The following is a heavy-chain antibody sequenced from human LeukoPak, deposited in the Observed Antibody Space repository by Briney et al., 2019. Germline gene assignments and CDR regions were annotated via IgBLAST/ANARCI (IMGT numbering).Heavy chain of an antibody. CDR2: IYYSGST. J-gene: IGHJ5*02. V-gene: IGHV4-31*03. CDR1: GGSISSGGYY. CDR3: ARTGMNYDSSGNNWFDP. Sequence: SETLSLTCTVSGGSISSGGYYWSWIRQHPGKGLEWIGYIYYSGSTYYNPSLKSRVTISVDTSKNQFSLKLSSVTAADTAVYYCARTGMNYDSSGNNWFDPWGQGTLVTVSS. D-gene: IGHD3-22*01.